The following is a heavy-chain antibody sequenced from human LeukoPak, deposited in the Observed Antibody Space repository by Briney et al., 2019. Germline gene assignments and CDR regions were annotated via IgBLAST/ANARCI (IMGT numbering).Heavy chain of an antibody. CDR3: AKDWAAAGTSAFDI. CDR1: GFTFSSYW. D-gene: IGHD6-13*01. J-gene: IGHJ3*02. Sequence: GGSLRLSCAASGFTFSSYWMSWVRQAPGKGLEWVSAISGSGGSTYYADSAKGRFTISRDNSKNTLYLQMNSLRAEDTAVYYCAKDWAAAGTSAFDIWGQGTMVTVSS. CDR2: ISGSGGST. V-gene: IGHV3-23*01.